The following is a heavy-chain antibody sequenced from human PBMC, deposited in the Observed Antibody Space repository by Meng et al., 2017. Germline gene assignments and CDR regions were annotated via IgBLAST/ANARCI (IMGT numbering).Heavy chain of an antibody. CDR1: GYTLTELS. CDR2: FDPEDGET. Sequence: ASVKVSCKVSGYTLTELSMHWVRQAPGKGLEWMGGFDPEDGETIYAQKFQGRVTMTEDTSTDTAYMELSSLRSEDTAVYYCATDRYCSGGSCYRVRYFDYWGQGTLVTVSS. J-gene: IGHJ4*02. CDR3: ATDRYCSGGSCYRVRYFDY. V-gene: IGHV1-24*01. D-gene: IGHD2-15*01.